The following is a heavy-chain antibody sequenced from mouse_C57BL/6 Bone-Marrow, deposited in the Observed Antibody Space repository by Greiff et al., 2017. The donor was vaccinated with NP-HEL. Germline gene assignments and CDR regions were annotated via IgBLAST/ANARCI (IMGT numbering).Heavy chain of an antibody. D-gene: IGHD1-1*01. CDR3: AREYYGSSSYWYFDV. J-gene: IGHJ1*03. CDR1: GYTFTSYG. V-gene: IGHV1-81*01. CDR2: IYPRSGNT. Sequence: QVQLKQSGAELARPGASVKLSCKASGYTFTSYGISWVKQRTRQGLEWIGEIYPRSGNTYYNEKFKGKATLTADKSSSTAYMELRSLTSEDSAVYFCAREYYGSSSYWYFDVWGTGTTVTVSS.